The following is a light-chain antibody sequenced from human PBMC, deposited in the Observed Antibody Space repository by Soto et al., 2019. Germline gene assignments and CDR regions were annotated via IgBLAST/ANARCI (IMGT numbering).Light chain of an antibody. Sequence: ALAQPASVSGSPGQSITISCTGTSSDVGGYNFVSWYQQHPGKAPKLIISDVSNRPSGVSTRFSGSKSGNTASLTISGLQAEDEADYYCSSYTSINTHVFGTGTRSPS. CDR2: DVS. CDR1: SSDVGGYNF. V-gene: IGLV2-14*01. CDR3: SSYTSINTHV. J-gene: IGLJ1*01.